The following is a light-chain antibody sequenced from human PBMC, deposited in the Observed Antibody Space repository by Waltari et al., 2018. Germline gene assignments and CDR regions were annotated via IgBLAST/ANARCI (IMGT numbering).Light chain of an antibody. CDR1: ASVSDSINSEHY. CDR2: WAS. V-gene: IGKV4-1*01. CDR3: QQYYAVPPT. Sequence: IVMIMTLNPLAEPLGVRATIHSKSSASVSDSINSEHYLAWDRQKPGQPPKLLISWASTREFGVPDRFSGRGSGTDFTLTISSLQAEDVAVYYCQQYYAVPPTFGPGTKVEIK. J-gene: IGKJ1*01.